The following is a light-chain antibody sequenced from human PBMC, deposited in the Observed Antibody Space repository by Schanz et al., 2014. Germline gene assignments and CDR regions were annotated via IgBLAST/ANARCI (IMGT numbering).Light chain of an antibody. V-gene: IGLV2-14*01. CDR3: SSYTSSTLEV. Sequence: QSALTQPASVSGSPGQSITISCTGTSSDLGGYNYVSWYQQYPGKAPKLMIYDVTNRPSGVSSRFSGSKSGHTASLTISGLQAEDEADYYCSSYTSSTLEVFGGGTKLTVL. J-gene: IGLJ3*02. CDR1: SSDLGGYNY. CDR2: DVT.